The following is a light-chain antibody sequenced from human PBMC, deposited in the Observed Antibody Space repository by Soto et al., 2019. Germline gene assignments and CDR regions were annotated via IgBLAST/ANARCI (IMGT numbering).Light chain of an antibody. J-gene: IGLJ1*01. V-gene: IGLV2-14*01. CDR3: SSYTSSSTPYV. Sequence: QSVLTQPASVSGSPGQSITISCTGSSSDIGAYDYVSWYQQRPVKAPKLMIFDVTNRPSGVSDRFSGSKSGNTASLTISCLQTEDEADYYCSSYTSSSTPYVFGTGTKLTVL. CDR1: SSDIGAYDY. CDR2: DVT.